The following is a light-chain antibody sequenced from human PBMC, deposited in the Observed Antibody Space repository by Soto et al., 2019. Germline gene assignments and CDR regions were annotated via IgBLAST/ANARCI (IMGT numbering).Light chain of an antibody. V-gene: IGKV4-1*01. Sequence: DIVMTQSPDSLAVSMGERATINCKSSQSVLCRSNKRDNLAGFQQTPGQPPKLITYWASTRASGVTDRFTGSGSGPDFTLPVSNLQAEDVAVSYCQQYSSAPLTFGQGTRL. CDR2: WAS. J-gene: IGKJ5*01. CDR3: QQYSSAPLT. CDR1: QSVLCRSNKRDN.